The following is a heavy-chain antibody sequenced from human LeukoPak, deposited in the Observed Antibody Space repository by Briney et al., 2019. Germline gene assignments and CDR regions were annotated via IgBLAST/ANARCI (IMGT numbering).Heavy chain of an antibody. CDR1: GXAFSDYS. D-gene: IGHD5-18*01. Sequence: GGSLRLSCAASGXAFSDYSMNWVRQAPGKGLEWVSYISSSDNTIHYADSVKGRFTISWDNAKNSLYLEMNSLRDEDTAVYYCARVHRGYSYGRLDYWGQGTLVTVSS. CDR2: ISSSDNTI. CDR3: ARVHRGYSYGRLDY. V-gene: IGHV3-48*02. J-gene: IGHJ4*02.